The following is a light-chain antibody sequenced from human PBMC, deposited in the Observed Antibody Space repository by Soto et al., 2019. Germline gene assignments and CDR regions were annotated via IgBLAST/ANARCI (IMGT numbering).Light chain of an antibody. Sequence: QSALTQPASVSGSPGQSITISCTRTPSNVGGYNLVSWYQQHPGRAPELIIYEGTQRPSGVSARFSGSKSGNTASLTISGLQADDEADYYCCSYAGNGYVFGTGTKVTVL. J-gene: IGLJ1*01. CDR2: EGT. CDR3: CSYAGNGYV. CDR1: PSNVGGYNL. V-gene: IGLV2-23*01.